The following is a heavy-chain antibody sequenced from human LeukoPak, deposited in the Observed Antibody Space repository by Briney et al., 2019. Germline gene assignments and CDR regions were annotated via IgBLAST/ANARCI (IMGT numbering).Heavy chain of an antibody. V-gene: IGHV3-23*01. CDR2: INGRGDDS. Sequence: PGGSLRLSCVVSDFTFAVSWVRQAPGKGLEWISTINGRGDDSFHADSVKGRFTISRDNSKNTLYLQMNSLRAEDTAVYYCARGKVLLWFGELLSPPDYWGQGTLVTVSS. CDR3: ARGKVLLWFGELLSPPDY. CDR1: DFTFA. J-gene: IGHJ4*02. D-gene: IGHD3-10*01.